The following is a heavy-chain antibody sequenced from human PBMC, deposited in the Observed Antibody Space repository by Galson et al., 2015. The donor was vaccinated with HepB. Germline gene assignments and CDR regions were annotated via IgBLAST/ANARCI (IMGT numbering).Heavy chain of an antibody. CDR3: AKGIGAEYYYGVDV. D-gene: IGHD2-15*01. V-gene: IGHV3-9*01. CDR1: GFTFDDYA. CDR2: VSWNSGSI. J-gene: IGHJ6*02. Sequence: SLRLSCAASGFTFDDYAMNWVRQAPGKGLEWVSGVSWNSGSIAYGDSVKGRFTISRDNAKNSLYLQMNSLRAEDTALYYCAKGIGAEYYYGVDVWGQGTTVTVSS.